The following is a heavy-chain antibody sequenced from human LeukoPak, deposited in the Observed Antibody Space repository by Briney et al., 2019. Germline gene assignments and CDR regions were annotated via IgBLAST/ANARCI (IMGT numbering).Heavy chain of an antibody. V-gene: IGHV4-39*01. CDR2: IHYSGGT. D-gene: IGHD3-10*01. CDR3: ARVELRWSGQLLFGKKNWFDP. Sequence: PSETLSLTCTVSGGSISSTNYYWGWIRQPPGKGLAWIGTIHYSGGTYYNPSLKSRVTISVDTSKNQFSLKLSSVTAADTAIYYCARVELRWSGQLLFGKKNWFDPWGQGTLVTVSS. J-gene: IGHJ5*02. CDR1: GGSISSTNYY.